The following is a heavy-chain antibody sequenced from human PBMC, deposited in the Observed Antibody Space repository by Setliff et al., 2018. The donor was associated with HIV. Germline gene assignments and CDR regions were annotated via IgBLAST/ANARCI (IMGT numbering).Heavy chain of an antibody. V-gene: IGHV1-18*01. CDR1: GYTFTSYD. Sequence: ASVKVSCKASGYTFTSYDISWVRQAPGQGLEWMGWMSTYNGNTNYAHKFQGRVTITADKSTTTTYMELSSLRSDDTAIYYCARDFHVLGYCSADSCPYDASDVWGQGTMVTVS. D-gene: IGHD2-15*01. CDR2: MSTYNGNT. J-gene: IGHJ3*01. CDR3: ARDFHVLGYCSADSCPYDASDV.